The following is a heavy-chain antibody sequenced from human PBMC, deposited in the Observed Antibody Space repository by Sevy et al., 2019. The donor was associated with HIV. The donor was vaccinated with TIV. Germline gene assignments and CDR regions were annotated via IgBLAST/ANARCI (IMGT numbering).Heavy chain of an antibody. CDR3: ARSPVAVAGTRPFDY. J-gene: IGHJ4*02. Sequence: GGSLRLSCAASGFTLNDYSMNWVRQAPGKGLEWVSSISSRSTYIYYADSVKGRFTISRDNAKNSLYLQMNSLRAEDTAVYYCARSPVAVAGTRPFDYWGQGTLVTVSS. V-gene: IGHV3-21*01. CDR2: ISSRSTYI. D-gene: IGHD6-19*01. CDR1: GFTLNDYS.